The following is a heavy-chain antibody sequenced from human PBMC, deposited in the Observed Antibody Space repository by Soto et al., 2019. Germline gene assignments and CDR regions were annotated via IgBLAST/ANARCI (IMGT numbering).Heavy chain of an antibody. CDR1: GGSISSSY. D-gene: IGHD3-22*01. Sequence: QVQLQESGPGLVKPSETLSLTCTVSGGSISSSYWSWIRQPPGKGLEGIGDMYYSGSTNYNPSLQRRVTISVDTSKNQFSLKLSSVTAADTAVYYCARLVKSYDYYYYYMDVWGKGTTVTVSS. V-gene: IGHV4-59*08. CDR3: ARLVKSYDYYYYYMDV. CDR2: MYYSGST. J-gene: IGHJ6*03.